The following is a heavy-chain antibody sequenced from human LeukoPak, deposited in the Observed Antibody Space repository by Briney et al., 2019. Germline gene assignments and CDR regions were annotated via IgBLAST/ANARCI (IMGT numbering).Heavy chain of an antibody. CDR2: INPDTGGT. J-gene: IGHJ4*02. CDR1: GYTFTSYD. Sequence: ASVKVSCKASGYTFTSYDINWVRQAPGQGLEWMGWINPDTGGTSFAQKFQGSVTLTRDTSITTAYLELTRLRSDDTAVYYCARISYGDYYFDYWGQGTLVTVSS. V-gene: IGHV1-2*02. D-gene: IGHD4-17*01. CDR3: ARISYGDYYFDY.